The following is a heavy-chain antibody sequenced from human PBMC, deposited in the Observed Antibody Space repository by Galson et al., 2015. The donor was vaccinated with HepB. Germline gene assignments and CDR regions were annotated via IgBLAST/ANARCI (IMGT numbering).Heavy chain of an antibody. D-gene: IGHD4-17*01. CDR3: ARGEGTVTTGHYYYYYYMDV. Sequence: SVKVSCKASGYTFTSYDINWVRQATGQGLEWMGWMNPNSGNTGYAQKFQGRVTMTRNTSISTAYMELSSLRSEDTAVYYCARGEGTVTTGHYYYYYYMDVWGKGTTVTVSS. V-gene: IGHV1-8*01. CDR2: MNPNSGNT. J-gene: IGHJ6*03. CDR1: GYTFTSYD.